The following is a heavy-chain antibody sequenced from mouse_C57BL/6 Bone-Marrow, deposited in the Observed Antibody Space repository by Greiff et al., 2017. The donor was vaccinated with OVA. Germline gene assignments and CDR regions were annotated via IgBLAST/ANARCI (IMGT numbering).Heavy chain of an antibody. CDR3: APIYYYGSSDGLAY. Sequence: DVQLVESGGDLVKPGGSLKLSCAASGFTFSSYGMSWVRQTPDKRLEWVATISSGGSYTYYPDSVKGRFTISRDNAKNTLYLQMSSLKSEDTAMYYCAPIYYYGSSDGLAYWGQGTLVTVSA. V-gene: IGHV5-6*01. CDR1: GFTFSSYG. J-gene: IGHJ3*01. CDR2: ISSGGSYT. D-gene: IGHD1-1*01.